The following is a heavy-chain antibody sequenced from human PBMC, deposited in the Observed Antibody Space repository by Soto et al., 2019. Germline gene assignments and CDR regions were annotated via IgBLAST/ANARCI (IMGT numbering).Heavy chain of an antibody. V-gene: IGHV3-23*01. Sequence: GGSLRLSCAASGFTFSSYAMSWVRQAPGKGLEWVSAISGSGGSTYYADSVKGRFTISRDNSKNTLYLQMNSLRAEDTAVYYCAKDYNLESINWNFDPSWFDPWGQGTLVTVSS. CDR2: ISGSGGST. CDR3: AKDYNLESINWNFDPSWFDP. D-gene: IGHD1-7*01. J-gene: IGHJ5*02. CDR1: GFTFSSYA.